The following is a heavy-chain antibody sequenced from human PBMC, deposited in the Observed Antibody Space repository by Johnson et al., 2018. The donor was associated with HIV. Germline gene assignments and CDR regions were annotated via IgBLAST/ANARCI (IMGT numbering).Heavy chain of an antibody. CDR2: INSKTDGGTT. V-gene: IGHV3-15*01. CDR1: GFIFSNAW. CDR3: AKSPGKDHGGNSGGIDI. Sequence: VQLVESGGGVVKPGGSLRLSCAASGFIFSNAWMSWVRPAPGKGLEWVGRINSKTDGGTTDYAAPVKGRFTISRDDSKNTLYLQMNSLRAEDTAVYYCAKSPGKDHGGNSGGIDIWGQGTMVTVSA. D-gene: IGHD4-23*01. J-gene: IGHJ3*02.